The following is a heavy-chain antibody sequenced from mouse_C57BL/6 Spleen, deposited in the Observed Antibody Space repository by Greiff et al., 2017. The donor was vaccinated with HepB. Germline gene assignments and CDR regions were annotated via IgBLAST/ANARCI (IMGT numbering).Heavy chain of an antibody. V-gene: IGHV5-12*01. Sequence: EVQLQESGGGLVQPGGSLKLSCAASGFTFSDYYMYWVRQTPEKRLEWVAYISNGGGSTYYPDTVKGRFTISRDNAKNTLYLQMSRLKSEDTAMYYCARHKIAVDYWGQGTSVTVSS. CDR3: ARHKIAVDY. J-gene: IGHJ4*01. CDR1: GFTFSDYY. CDR2: ISNGGGST.